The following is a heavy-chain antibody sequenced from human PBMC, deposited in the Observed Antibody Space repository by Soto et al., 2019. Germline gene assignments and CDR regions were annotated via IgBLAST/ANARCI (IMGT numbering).Heavy chain of an antibody. V-gene: IGHV1-69*08. CDR1: GGTFSSYT. CDR2: IIPIVGKP. Sequence: QVQLVQSGAEVKKPGSSVKVSCKASGGTFSSYTFSWVRQAPGQGLEWMGRIIPIVGKPNYAQKFQGRVTITADKSTSTAYMELSSLRSEDTAVYYCARAYGSGSYRPFDYRGQGTLVTVSS. D-gene: IGHD3-10*01. CDR3: ARAYGSGSYRPFDY. J-gene: IGHJ4*02.